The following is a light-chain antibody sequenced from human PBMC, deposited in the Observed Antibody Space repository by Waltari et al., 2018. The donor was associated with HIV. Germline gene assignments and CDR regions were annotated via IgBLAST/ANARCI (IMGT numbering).Light chain of an antibody. Sequence: QPVLTPPPSASGAPGQSVTISCTGGNSNIGADYDVQWYRQLPGSAPKLLINDNSNRPSVVPHRFSGSKTGTTASLAITGVQAEEEADYYCQSYDSGLGGLFGGGTKLIVL. V-gene: IGLV1-40*01. CDR3: QSYDSGLGGL. CDR2: DNS. CDR1: NSNIGADYD. J-gene: IGLJ2*01.